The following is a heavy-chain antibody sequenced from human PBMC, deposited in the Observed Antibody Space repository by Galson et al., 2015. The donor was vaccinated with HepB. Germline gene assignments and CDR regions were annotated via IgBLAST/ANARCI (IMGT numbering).Heavy chain of an antibody. Sequence: SLRLSCAASGFTFSSYAMHWVRQAPGKGLEWVALISYDGSNKYYADSVKGRFTISRDNSKNTLYLQMNSLRAEDTAVYYCARDRGSSSRKGVGWFDPWGQGTLVTVSS. CDR2: ISYDGSNK. CDR3: ARDRGSSSRKGVGWFDP. CDR1: GFTFSSYA. J-gene: IGHJ5*02. D-gene: IGHD6-13*01. V-gene: IGHV3-30-3*01.